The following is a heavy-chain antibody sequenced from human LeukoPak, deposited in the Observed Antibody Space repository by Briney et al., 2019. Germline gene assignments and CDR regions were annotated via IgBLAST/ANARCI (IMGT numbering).Heavy chain of an antibody. D-gene: IGHD3-10*01. CDR3: ARVDLLWFGELQFDY. CDR1: GYTFTGYY. V-gene: IGHV1-2*02. J-gene: IGHJ4*02. CDR2: INPNSGGT. Sequence: ASVKDSCKASGYTFTGYYMHWVRQAPGQGLEWMGWINPNSGGTNYAQKFQGRVTMTRDTSISTAYMELSRLRSDDTAVYYCARVDLLWFGELQFDYWGQGTLVTVSS.